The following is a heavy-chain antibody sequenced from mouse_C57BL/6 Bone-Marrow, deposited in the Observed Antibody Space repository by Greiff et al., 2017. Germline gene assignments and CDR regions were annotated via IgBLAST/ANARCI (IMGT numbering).Heavy chain of an antibody. J-gene: IGHJ1*03. V-gene: IGHV5-9*01. Sequence: EVQRVESGGGLVKPGGSLKLSCAASGFTFSSYTMSWVRQTPEQRLQWVAAISGGGGNTYYPDSVKGRFTISRDTDENILYLQMSSLRSEDTALYYCSRQVTTVLATKYFDVWGTGTTVTVSS. CDR2: ISGGGGNT. CDR1: GFTFSSYT. CDR3: SRQVTTVLATKYFDV. D-gene: IGHD1-1*01.